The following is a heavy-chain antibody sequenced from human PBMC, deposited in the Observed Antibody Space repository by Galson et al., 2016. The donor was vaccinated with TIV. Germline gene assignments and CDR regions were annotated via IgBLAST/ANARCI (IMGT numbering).Heavy chain of an antibody. CDR3: ASGVVAHTYYFYGMDV. Sequence: SLRLSCEASGFTFSSFGMHWVRQAPGKGLEWVALIRYDGSRRYYADSVKGRFTISRDDSKNTLYLQMNGLRRDDSAVYYCASGVVAHTYYFYGMDVWGRGTTITVSS. D-gene: IGHD2-15*01. J-gene: IGHJ6*02. CDR2: IRYDGSRR. CDR1: GFTFSSFG. V-gene: IGHV3-30*02.